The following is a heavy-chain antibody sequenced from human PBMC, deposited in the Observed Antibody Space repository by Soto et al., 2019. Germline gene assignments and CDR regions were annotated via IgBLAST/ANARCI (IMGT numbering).Heavy chain of an antibody. CDR1: GASVSSRSCY. Sequence: PSETLSLTCTVSGASVSSRSCYWGWIRQPPGKGLEWITTISYSGSTYYNPSLKSRVTISVDTSKNQFSLKLSSVTAADTAVYYCARKRYCSNISCFDRWFDPWGQGTLVTVSS. D-gene: IGHD2-2*01. V-gene: IGHV4-39*07. CDR3: ARKRYCSNISCFDRWFDP. CDR2: ISYSGST. J-gene: IGHJ5*02.